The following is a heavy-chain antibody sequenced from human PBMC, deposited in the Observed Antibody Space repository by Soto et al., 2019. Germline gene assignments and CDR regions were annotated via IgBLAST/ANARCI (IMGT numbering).Heavy chain of an antibody. CDR3: ARDLLGFGYTYGDV. V-gene: IGHV1-69*12. Sequence: QVQLVQSGAEVKKPGSSVKVSCKASGGTFSNYALISWVRQAPGQGLEWMGGIIPIDATVNYAQKFQGRITTTADESTTTAYMDLGSVRSEDTAVYYCARDLLGFGYTYGDVWGQGTTVTVSS. D-gene: IGHD3-10*01. J-gene: IGHJ6*01. CDR2: IIPIDATV. CDR1: GGTFSNYA.